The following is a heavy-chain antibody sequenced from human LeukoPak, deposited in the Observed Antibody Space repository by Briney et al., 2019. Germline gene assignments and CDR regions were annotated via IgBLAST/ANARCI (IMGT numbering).Heavy chain of an antibody. V-gene: IGHV3-30*18. Sequence: GRSLRLSCAASAFTFSSYGMHWVRQAPGKGLEWVAVISYDGSDEYYADSVKGRFTISRDNSKNTLYLQMNSRRAEDTAVYYCAKPPRVLRYFDGISGIDYGGQGALVTVSS. CDR1: AFTFSSYG. CDR2: ISYDGSDE. D-gene: IGHD3-9*01. J-gene: IGHJ4*02. CDR3: AKPPRVLRYFDGISGIDY.